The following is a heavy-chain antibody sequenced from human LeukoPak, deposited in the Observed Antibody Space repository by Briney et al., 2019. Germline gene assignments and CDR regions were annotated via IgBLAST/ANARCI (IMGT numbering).Heavy chain of an antibody. V-gene: IGHV1-2*02. D-gene: IGHD5-12*01. CDR1: GYTLTGYY. Sequence: ASVKVSCKASGYTLTGYYMHWLRQAPGQGLEWMGWINPNSGDTNYAQKFQGRVTMTRDTSISTAYMELSRLTSDDTAVYYCAKNPYEYYFDYWGQGTMVTVSS. CDR2: INPNSGDT. J-gene: IGHJ4*02. CDR3: AKNPYEYYFDY.